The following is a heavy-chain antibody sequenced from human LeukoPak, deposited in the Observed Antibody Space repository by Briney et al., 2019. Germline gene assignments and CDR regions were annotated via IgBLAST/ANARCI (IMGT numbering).Heavy chain of an antibody. D-gene: IGHD3-10*01. J-gene: IGHJ4*02. CDR2: IYYSGST. CDR1: GGSISSGGYY. CDR3: ARGGQWHYYGSGSFDY. Sequence: KTSETLSLTCTVSGGSISSGGYYWSWIRQPPGKGLEWIGYIYYSGSTNYNPSLKSRVTISVDTSKNQFSLKVNSVTAADTAVYYCARGGQWHYYGSGSFDYWGQGALVTVSS. V-gene: IGHV4-61*08.